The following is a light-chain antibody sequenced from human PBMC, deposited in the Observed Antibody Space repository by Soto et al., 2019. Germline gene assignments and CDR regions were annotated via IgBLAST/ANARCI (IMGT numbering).Light chain of an antibody. V-gene: IGKV1-39*01. CDR1: QSVNYH. J-gene: IGKJ2*01. CDR2: HAS. CDR3: QQTSSPPHT. Sequence: DVQVTQSPSSLSASVGDRVTITCRTSQSVNYHLNWYHQKPGRAPKLLIFHASSLKSGVPSRFSGSGSGTDFTLTISSLQPEDFATYFCQQTSSPPHTFGQGTKVDIK.